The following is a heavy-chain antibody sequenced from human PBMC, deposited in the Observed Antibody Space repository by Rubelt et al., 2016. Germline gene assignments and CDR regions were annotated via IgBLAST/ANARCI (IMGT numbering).Heavy chain of an antibody. D-gene: IGHD1-26*01. Sequence: QVELQESGPGLVKPSQTLSLTCTVSGGSFSSAGKYWTWIRQHPGKGLERIAYMYYSGDTYYNPSLKSRVTMSLDPSQDQFSLQMNSVAAADTAVYYCARGPTEAGDGMDVWGQGTTVTVSS. J-gene: IGHJ6*02. CDR3: ARGPTEAGDGMDV. CDR1: GGSFSSAGKY. V-gene: IGHV4-31*03. CDR2: MYYSGDT.